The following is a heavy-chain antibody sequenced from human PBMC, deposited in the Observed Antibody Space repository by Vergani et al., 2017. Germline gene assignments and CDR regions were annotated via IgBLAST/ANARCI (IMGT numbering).Heavy chain of an antibody. V-gene: IGHV4-34*01. CDR2: INHSGST. Sequence: QVQLQQWGAGLLKPSETLSLTCAVYGGSFSGYYWSWIRQPPGKGLEWIGEINHSGSTNYNPSLKSRVTISVGTSKNQFSLKLSSVTAADTAVYYCARGWTYYYGSGSYYIPFDYWGQGTLVTVSS. D-gene: IGHD3-10*01. CDR1: GGSFSGYY. J-gene: IGHJ4*02. CDR3: ARGWTYYYGSGSYYIPFDY.